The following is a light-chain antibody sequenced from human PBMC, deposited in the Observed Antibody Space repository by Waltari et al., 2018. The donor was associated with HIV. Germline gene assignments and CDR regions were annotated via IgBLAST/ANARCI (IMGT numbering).Light chain of an antibody. CDR3: QQSYNNPRT. CDR2: VAS. V-gene: IGKV1-39*01. CDR1: QTISSY. Sequence: DIQMPQSPSSLSASVGDRVPLTCRASQTISSYLNWYQQKPGQAPKLLMYVASSLQSGVPSRFSGSGSGTDFTLTISNLQPEDFATYYCQQSYNNPRTFGQGTKVEI. J-gene: IGKJ1*01.